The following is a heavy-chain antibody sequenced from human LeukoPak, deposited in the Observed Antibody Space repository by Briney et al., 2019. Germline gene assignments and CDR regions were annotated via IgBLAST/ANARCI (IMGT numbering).Heavy chain of an antibody. J-gene: IGHJ4*02. Sequence: PGGSLRLSCAASGFTFSDYAINWVRQAPGKGLEWVSTISRGGVISYYADSVKGRFTIPRDNSRNTLYLQMNSLRAEDTAVYYCATNYYDSSRAASDYWGQGTLVTVSS. D-gene: IGHD3-22*01. CDR3: ATNYYDSSRAASDY. CDR2: ISRGGVIS. V-gene: IGHV3-23*01. CDR1: GFTFSDYA.